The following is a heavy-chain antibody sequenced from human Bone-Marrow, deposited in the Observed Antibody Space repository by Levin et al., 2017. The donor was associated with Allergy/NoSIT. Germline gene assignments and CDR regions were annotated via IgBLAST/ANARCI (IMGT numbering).Heavy chain of an antibody. J-gene: IGHJ4*02. CDR1: GGSISTYY. V-gene: IGHV4-59*01. D-gene: IGHD6-25*01. CDR2: IYYSGTT. CDR3: ARSSYNSGWAFDY. Sequence: SETLSLTCTVSGGSISTYYWSWIRQPPGKGLEWIGYIYYSGTTNYNPSLKSRVTVSVDTSKNQFSLSLNSVNPADTAVYYCARSSYNSGWAFDYWGQGILVNVSS.